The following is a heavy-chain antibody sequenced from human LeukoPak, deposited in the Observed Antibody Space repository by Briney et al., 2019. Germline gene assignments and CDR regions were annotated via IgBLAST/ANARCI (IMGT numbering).Heavy chain of an antibody. Sequence: GGSLRLSCAASGFTFSSYGMHWVRQAPGKGLEWVAFISYDGSNKYYADSVKGRFTISRDNSKNTVYLQMNSLRAEDTAVFYCARDVGSADTFGGALDAFDIWGQGTMVTVSS. J-gene: IGHJ3*02. D-gene: IGHD3-16*01. CDR3: ARDVGSADTFGGALDAFDI. CDR2: ISYDGSNK. V-gene: IGHV3-30*03. CDR1: GFTFSSYG.